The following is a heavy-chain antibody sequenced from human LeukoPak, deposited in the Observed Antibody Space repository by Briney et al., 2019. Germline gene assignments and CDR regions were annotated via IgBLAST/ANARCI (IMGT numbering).Heavy chain of an antibody. Sequence: QPGGSLRLSCAASGFTFSSYAMIWVRQAPGKGLEAPGKGLEWVSTISGSDGYTYYADSVKGRFTISRDNSKNTLYLQMNTLRAEDTAVYYCAKDSTFSGLSRSGSYSYFDCWGQGTLVTASS. V-gene: IGHV3-23*01. D-gene: IGHD1-26*01. CDR2: ISGSDGYT. CDR1: GFTFSSYA. J-gene: IGHJ4*02. CDR3: AKDSTFSGLSRSGSYSYFDC.